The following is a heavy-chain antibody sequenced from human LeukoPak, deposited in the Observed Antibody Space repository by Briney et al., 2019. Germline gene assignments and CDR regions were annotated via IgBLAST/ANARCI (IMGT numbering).Heavy chain of an antibody. CDR1: GYTFSTYG. CDR3: ARGLPQGVVAISTGFLDY. D-gene: IGHD3-22*01. CDR2: ISAYNGST. J-gene: IGHJ4*02. Sequence: GASVKVSCKASGYTFSTYGLTWVRQAPGQGLEWMGWISAYNGSTDYAQNLQGRVTMSTDTYTSTAYMELRSLRSDDTAVYYCARGLPQGVVAISTGFLDYWGQGTLVIVSS. V-gene: IGHV1-18*01.